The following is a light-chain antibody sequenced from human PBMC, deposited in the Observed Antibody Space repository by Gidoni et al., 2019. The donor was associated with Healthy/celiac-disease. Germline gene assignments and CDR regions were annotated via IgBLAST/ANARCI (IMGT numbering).Light chain of an antibody. CDR2: AAS. V-gene: IGKV1-8*01. CDR1: QGISSY. CDR3: QQYYSYPRT. Sequence: AIRMTQSPSSFSASTGDRVTITCRASQGISSYLAWYQQNPGKAPKLLIYAASTLQSGVPSRFSGSGSADFTLTISCLQSEDFATYYCQQYYSYPRTFGQGTKVEIK. J-gene: IGKJ1*01.